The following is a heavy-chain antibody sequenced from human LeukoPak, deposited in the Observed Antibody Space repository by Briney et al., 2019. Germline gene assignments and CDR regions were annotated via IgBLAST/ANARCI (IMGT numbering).Heavy chain of an antibody. V-gene: IGHV1-2*02. CDR3: ARAIVVVPAAISLLGWFDP. Sequence: GASVKVSCKAYGYTFTGYYMHWVRQAPGQGLEWMGWINPNSGGTNYAQKFQGRVTMTRDTSISTAYMELSRLRSDDTAVYYCARAIVVVPAAISLLGWFDPWGQGTLVTVSS. D-gene: IGHD2-2*01. J-gene: IGHJ5*02. CDR2: INPNSGGT. CDR1: GYTFTGYY.